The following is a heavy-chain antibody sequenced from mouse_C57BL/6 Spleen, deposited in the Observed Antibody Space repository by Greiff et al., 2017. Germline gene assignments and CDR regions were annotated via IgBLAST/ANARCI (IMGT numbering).Heavy chain of an antibody. D-gene: IGHD2-4*01. CDR1: GYTFTSYW. CDR2: IYPGSGST. V-gene: IGHV1-55*01. CDR3: ARFYDYVFDY. J-gene: IGHJ2*01. Sequence: QVQLQQPGAELVKPGASVKMSCTTSGYTFTSYWITWVKQRPGQGLEWIGDIYPGSGSTNYNEKFKSKATLTVDTSSSTAYMQLSSLTSEDAAVYYCARFYDYVFDYWGQGTTLTVSS.